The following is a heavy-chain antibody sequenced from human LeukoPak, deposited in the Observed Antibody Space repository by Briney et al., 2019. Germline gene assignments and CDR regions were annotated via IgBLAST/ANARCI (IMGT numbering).Heavy chain of an antibody. CDR1: GFTVSSNY. J-gene: IGHJ4*02. CDR3: ARDQSSVDY. CDR2: IYSGGST. V-gene: IGHV3-66*01. D-gene: IGHD3-22*01. Sequence: SGGSLRLSCAASGFTVSSNYMSWVRQAPGKGVEWGSVIYSGGSTYYTDSVKGRFTISRDNSKNTLYLQMNSLRAEDTAVYYCARDQSSVDYWGQGTLVTVSS.